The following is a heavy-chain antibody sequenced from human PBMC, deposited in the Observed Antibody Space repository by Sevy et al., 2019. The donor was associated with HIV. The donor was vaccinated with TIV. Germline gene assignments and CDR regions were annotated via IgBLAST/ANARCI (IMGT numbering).Heavy chain of an antibody. CDR1: GFTFSSYA. CDR2: ISSSGVST. V-gene: IGHV3-23*01. D-gene: IGHD3-10*01. J-gene: IGHJ4*02. Sequence: GGSLRLSCAASGFTFSSYAMSWVRQAPGKGLEWVSTISSSGVSTYYADSVKGRFTISRDNPKNTLHLQMNSLRAEDTAVYYCARDISPSNYYGSGSYVYWGQGTQVTVSS. CDR3: ARDISPSNYYGSGSYVY.